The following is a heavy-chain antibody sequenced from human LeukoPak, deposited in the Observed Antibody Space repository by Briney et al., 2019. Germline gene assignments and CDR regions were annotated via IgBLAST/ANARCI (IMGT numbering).Heavy chain of an antibody. J-gene: IGHJ5*02. Sequence: GGSLRLSCAASGFAFSDYWMNWVRQTPGKGLEGVANRRSDGSEIKYVDSVKGRFTISRDNAENLLFLQMNSPRAEDTAVYYCARDKRCIDSPYNLFDPWGQGTLVTVSS. V-gene: IGHV3-7*01. D-gene: IGHD4/OR15-4a*01. CDR2: RRSDGSEI. CDR3: ARDKRCIDSPYNLFDP. CDR1: GFAFSDYW.